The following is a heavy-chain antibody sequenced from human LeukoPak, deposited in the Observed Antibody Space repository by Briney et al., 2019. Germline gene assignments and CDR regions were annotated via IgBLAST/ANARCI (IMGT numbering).Heavy chain of an antibody. V-gene: IGHV3-23*01. CDR3: AKALYPYYDILTGSGY. Sequence: GGSLRLSCAASGFTFSSYAMSWVRQAPGKGLEWVSAISGSGGSTYYADSVKGRFTISRDNSKNTLYLQMNSLRAEDTAVYYCAKALYPYYDILTGSGYWGQGTLVTVSS. J-gene: IGHJ4*02. CDR1: GFTFSSYA. D-gene: IGHD3-9*01. CDR2: ISGSGGST.